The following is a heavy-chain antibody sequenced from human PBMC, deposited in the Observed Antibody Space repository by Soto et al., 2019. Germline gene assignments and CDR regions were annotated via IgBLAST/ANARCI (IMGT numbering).Heavy chain of an antibody. CDR3: AHRLVAYGDYDAFDI. CDR2: IYWDDDK. Sequence: QITLKESGPTLVKPTQTLTLTCTFSGFSLSTRGVGVGWIRQPPGKALEWLALIYWDDDKRYSPSLKSRLTNTEDTSKNQVVLTLTNMDPVDTATYYCAHRLVAYGDYDAFDIWGQGTMVTVSS. V-gene: IGHV2-5*02. J-gene: IGHJ3*02. CDR1: GFSLSTRGVG. D-gene: IGHD4-17*01.